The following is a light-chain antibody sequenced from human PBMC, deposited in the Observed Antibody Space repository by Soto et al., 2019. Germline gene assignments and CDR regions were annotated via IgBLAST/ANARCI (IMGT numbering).Light chain of an antibody. V-gene: IGLV2-23*02. Sequence: QSALTQPASVSGSPGQSITISCTGTSSDVWNYNLVSWYQQHPGKAPKLMIYEVNKRPSGVSNRFSGSKSGNTASLTISGLQAEDEADYYCCSYAGDRIVYVFGPGTKVTVL. J-gene: IGLJ1*01. CDR2: EVN. CDR1: SSDVWNYNL. CDR3: CSYAGDRIVYV.